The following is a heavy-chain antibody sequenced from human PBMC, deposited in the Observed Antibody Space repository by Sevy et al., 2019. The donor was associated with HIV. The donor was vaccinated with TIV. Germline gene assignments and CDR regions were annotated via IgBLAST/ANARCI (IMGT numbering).Heavy chain of an antibody. Sequence: GGSLRLSCAASGFTFSRFWMTWVRQAPGKGLEWVANIKQDGSEKYYVDSVKGRFSISRDNAKNSLSLQMNSLGAEDTAVYYCARVSESELGYYFDYWGQGTLVTVSS. CDR1: GFTFSRFW. D-gene: IGHD1-7*01. CDR3: ARVSESELGYYFDY. CDR2: IKQDGSEK. V-gene: IGHV3-7*01. J-gene: IGHJ4*02.